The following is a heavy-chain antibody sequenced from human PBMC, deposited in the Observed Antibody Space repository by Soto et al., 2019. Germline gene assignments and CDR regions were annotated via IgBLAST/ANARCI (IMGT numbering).Heavy chain of an antibody. CDR3: TKESSYYDTRGYWVEGKEYFQH. CDR1: GFLFRNYG. Sequence: GSLRLSCAASGFLFRNYGMHWVRQAPGKGLEWVAFISKDGNRAYFTDSVKGRFSISRDNSKNTLSLQMDSLRVEDTAQYYCTKESSYYDTRGYWVEGKEYFQHWGQGTPVTVSS. V-gene: IGHV3-30*18. D-gene: IGHD3-22*01. CDR2: ISKDGNRA. J-gene: IGHJ1*01.